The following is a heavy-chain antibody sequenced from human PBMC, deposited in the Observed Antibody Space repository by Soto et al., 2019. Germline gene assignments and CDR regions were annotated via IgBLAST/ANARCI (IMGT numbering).Heavy chain of an antibody. CDR1: GFTFSSYG. Sequence: GSLRLSCAASGFTFSSYGMHWVRQAPGKGLEWVAVIWYDGSNKYYADSVKGRFTISRDNSKNTLYLQMNSLRAEDTAVYYCARDDSSGYYAFDIWGQGTMVTVSS. D-gene: IGHD3-22*01. CDR3: ARDDSSGYYAFDI. V-gene: IGHV3-33*01. J-gene: IGHJ3*02. CDR2: IWYDGSNK.